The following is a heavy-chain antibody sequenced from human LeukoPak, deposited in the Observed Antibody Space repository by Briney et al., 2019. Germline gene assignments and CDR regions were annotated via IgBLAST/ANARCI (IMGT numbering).Heavy chain of an antibody. D-gene: IGHD1-26*01. CDR3: AKDAWEVGATSEIDY. V-gene: IGHV3-30*02. CDR1: GFIFSSYG. CDR2: IRYDGSDK. Sequence: PGGSLKLFCATSGFIFSSYGIHWVRQAPGKGLEWVAFIRYDGSDKYYADSVKGRFTISRDNSKNKVYLQMNSLRTEDTAVYYCAKDAWEVGATSEIDYWGQGTLVTVSS. J-gene: IGHJ4*02.